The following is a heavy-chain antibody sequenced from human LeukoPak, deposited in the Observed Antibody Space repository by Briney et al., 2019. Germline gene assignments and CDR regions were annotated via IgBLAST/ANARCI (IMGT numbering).Heavy chain of an antibody. J-gene: IGHJ4*02. CDR2: ISSSNDYI. Sequence: GGSLRLSCAASGFTFNSYIMNWVRQAPGKGLEWVSSISSSNDYIYYADSVRGRFTISRDNAKNSVFLQMNSLRAEDTAVYYCARDFEERGYYLADFDYWGQGTLVTVSP. CDR3: ARDFEERGYYLADFDY. CDR1: GFTFNSYI. D-gene: IGHD3-22*01. V-gene: IGHV3-21*01.